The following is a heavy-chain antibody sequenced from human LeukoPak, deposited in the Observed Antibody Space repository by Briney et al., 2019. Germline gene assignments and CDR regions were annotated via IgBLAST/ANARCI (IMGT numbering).Heavy chain of an antibody. CDR2: IDPSDSYT. Sequence: GESLKISCKGSGYSFTSYWISWVRQMPGKGLEWMGRIDPSDSYTNYSPSFQGHVTISADKSISTAYLQWSSPKASDTAMYYCARLVVVPAATFDYWGQGTLVTVSS. CDR3: ARLVVVPAATFDY. D-gene: IGHD2-2*01. V-gene: IGHV5-10-1*01. J-gene: IGHJ4*02. CDR1: GYSFTSYW.